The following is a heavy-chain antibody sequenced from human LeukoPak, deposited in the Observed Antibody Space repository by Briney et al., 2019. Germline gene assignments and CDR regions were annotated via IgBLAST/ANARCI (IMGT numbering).Heavy chain of an antibody. D-gene: IGHD1-26*01. J-gene: IGHJ4*02. CDR3: ARKTSGSYGYFDY. Sequence: GGSLRPSCEASGFTFSSYSMSWVRQAPGKGLEWVSYISNSGSTIYYADSVKGRFTISRDIAKSSLYLQMNSLRAEDTAVYYCARKTSGSYGYFDYWGQGTLVTVSS. CDR1: GFTFSSYS. CDR2: ISNSGSTI. V-gene: IGHV3-48*01.